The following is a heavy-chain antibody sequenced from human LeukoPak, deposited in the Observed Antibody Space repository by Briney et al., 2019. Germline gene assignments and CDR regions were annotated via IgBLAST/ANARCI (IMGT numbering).Heavy chain of an antibody. CDR1: GGSVTDYY. CDR3: ASSGIMITFGGVIVSDWFDP. D-gene: IGHD3-16*02. J-gene: IGHJ5*02. CDR2: INHSGST. V-gene: IGHV4-34*01. Sequence: SETLSLTCTVSGGSVTDYYWSWIRQPPGKGLEWIGEINHSGSTNYNPSLKSRVTISVDTSKNQFSLKLSSVTAADTAVYYCASSGIMITFGGVIVSDWFDPWGQGTLVTVSS.